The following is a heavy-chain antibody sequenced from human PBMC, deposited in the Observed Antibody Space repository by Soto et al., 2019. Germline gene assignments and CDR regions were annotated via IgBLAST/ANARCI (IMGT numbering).Heavy chain of an antibody. D-gene: IGHD6-13*01. V-gene: IGHV4-59*01. CDR3: ARQQLLPFYYALDV. J-gene: IGHJ6*02. CDR2: IYYRGST. Sequence: PSETLSLTCTVSGGSISGYYWSWIRQSPGKGLEYIGYIYYRGSTNYNPSLKSRVTMSVDTSRNQFSLKVNSVTAADTAVYYCARQQLLPFYYALDVWGQGTTVT. CDR1: GGSISGYY.